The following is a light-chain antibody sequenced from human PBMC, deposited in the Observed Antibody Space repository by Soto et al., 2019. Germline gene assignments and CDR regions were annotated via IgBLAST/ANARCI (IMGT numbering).Light chain of an antibody. J-gene: IGLJ2*01. V-gene: IGLV1-44*01. CDR2: NNN. Sequence: QSVLTQPPSASGTPGQRVTISCSGSTSKIGSKTVSWYQQLPGSAPKVLIYNNNERPSGVPDRFSGSKCGNSASLAIIGLQSEDEAAYYCATWDDSLPAVFGGGTKLTVL. CDR1: TSKIGSKT. CDR3: ATWDDSLPAV.